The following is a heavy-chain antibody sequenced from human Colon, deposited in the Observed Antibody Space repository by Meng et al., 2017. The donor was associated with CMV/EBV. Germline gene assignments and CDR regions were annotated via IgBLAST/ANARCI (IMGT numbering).Heavy chain of an antibody. CDR3: ARGDRTSYFDS. V-gene: IGHV3-74*01. J-gene: IGHJ4*02. CDR1: GFPFRNYW. CDR2: VNSDGTDT. Sequence: GGSLRLSCTVSGFPFRNYWMHWVRRGPGKGLVWVSHVNSDGTDTNYADFVKGRFTISRDDAKSTLYLQLRSLRAEDTGVYYCARGDRTSYFDSWGQGTPGTVSS. D-gene: IGHD1/OR15-1a*01.